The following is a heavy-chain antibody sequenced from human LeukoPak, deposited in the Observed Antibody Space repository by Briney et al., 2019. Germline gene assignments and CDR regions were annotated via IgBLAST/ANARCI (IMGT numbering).Heavy chain of an antibody. J-gene: IGHJ4*02. Sequence: SETLSLTCSVSGASFGTNYWSWIRQAPGKGLEWIGYIYYSGGTNDNPSLKGRVTISADTSENQFSLNLRSVTAADTAVYYCAKGHGSGTFYRGLFDSWGQGIPVTVSS. D-gene: IGHD3-10*01. V-gene: IGHV4-59*01. CDR3: AKGHGSGTFYRGLFDS. CDR2: IYYSGGT. CDR1: GASFGTNY.